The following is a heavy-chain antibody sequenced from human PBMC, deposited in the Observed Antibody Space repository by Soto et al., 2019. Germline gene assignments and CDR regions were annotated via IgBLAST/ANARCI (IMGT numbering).Heavy chain of an antibody. CDR1: GGSISSSSYY. V-gene: IGHV4-39*01. CDR3: ARLVRGFGDFAY. Sequence: SETLSLTCTVSGGSISSSSYYWGWIRQPPGKGLEWIGSIYYSGSTYYNPSLKSRVTISVDTSKNQFSLKLSSVTAADTAVYYCARLVRGFGDFAYWGQGTLVTVSS. D-gene: IGHD3-10*01. J-gene: IGHJ4*02. CDR2: IYYSGST.